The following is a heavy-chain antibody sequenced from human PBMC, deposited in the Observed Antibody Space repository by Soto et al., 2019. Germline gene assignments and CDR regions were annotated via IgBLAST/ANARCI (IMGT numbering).Heavy chain of an antibody. Sequence: EVHLLEYGGGLVQPGGSQRLSCVDSGSTFSSDDMSWVRQAPGRGLEWVSGISDSGGSTYYADSVKGRFTISRDNAKNTLYLQMKSLRVEDTALYYCAKDGGWSLAVAGLSDYWGPGTQVTVSS. CDR1: GSTFSSDD. J-gene: IGHJ4*02. CDR3: AKDGGWSLAVAGLSDY. D-gene: IGHD6-19*01. V-gene: IGHV3-23*01. CDR2: ISDSGGST.